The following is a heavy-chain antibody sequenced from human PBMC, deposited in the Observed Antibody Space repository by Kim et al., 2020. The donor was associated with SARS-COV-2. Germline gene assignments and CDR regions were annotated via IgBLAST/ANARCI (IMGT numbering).Heavy chain of an antibody. J-gene: IGHJ4*01. CDR1: GGSISSSSYY. D-gene: IGHD1-26*01. CDR3: ARVGGSYYPYYFDY. Sequence: SETLSLTCTVSGGSISSSSYYWGWIRQPPGKGLEWIGSIYYSGSTYYNPSLKSRVTISVDTSKNQFSLKLSSVTAADTSVYYCARVGGSYYPYYFDYLG. CDR2: IYYSGST. V-gene: IGHV4-39*07.